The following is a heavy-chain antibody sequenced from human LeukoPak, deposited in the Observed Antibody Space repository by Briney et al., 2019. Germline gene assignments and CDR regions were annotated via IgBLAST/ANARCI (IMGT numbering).Heavy chain of an antibody. D-gene: IGHD2-2*01. V-gene: IGHV1-69*01. J-gene: IGHJ5*02. CDR3: ARAVRDTVVVPAAPDEINWFDP. CDR2: IIPIFGKA. CDR1: GGTFSSYA. Sequence: SVKVSCKASGGTFSSYAISWVRQAPGQGLEWMGGIIPIFGKANYAQKFQGRVTITADESTSTAYMELSSLRSEDTAVYYCARAVRDTVVVPAAPDEINWFDPWGQGTLVTVSS.